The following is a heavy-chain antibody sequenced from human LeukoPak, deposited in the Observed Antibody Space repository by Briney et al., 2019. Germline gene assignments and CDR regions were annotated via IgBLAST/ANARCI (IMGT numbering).Heavy chain of an antibody. V-gene: IGHV4-39*01. Sequence: SETLSLTCTVSGGSISSSSYYWGWIRQPPGKGLEWIGSIYYSGSTYYSPSLKSRVTISVDTSKNQFSLKLSSVTAADTAVYYCASTYTGLLWFGESNDAFDIWGQGTMVTVSS. J-gene: IGHJ3*02. CDR1: GGSISSSSYY. D-gene: IGHD3-10*01. CDR3: ASTYTGLLWFGESNDAFDI. CDR2: IYYSGST.